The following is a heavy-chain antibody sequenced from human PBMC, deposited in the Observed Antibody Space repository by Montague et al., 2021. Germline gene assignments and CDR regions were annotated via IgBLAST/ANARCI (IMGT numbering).Heavy chain of an antibody. V-gene: IGHV3-33*01. J-gene: IGHJ4*02. CDR1: DFTFSTYA. Sequence: SLRFSCAASDFTFSTYAMHWVRQAPGKGLEWVAVIWYDGSNKFYADSVKGRFTISRDNSKNTLYLQMNNLRAEDTAMYYCAREVAPGSGSNSVDYWGQGTLVTVSS. CDR3: AREVAPGSGSNSVDY. CDR2: IWYDGSNK. D-gene: IGHD3-10*01.